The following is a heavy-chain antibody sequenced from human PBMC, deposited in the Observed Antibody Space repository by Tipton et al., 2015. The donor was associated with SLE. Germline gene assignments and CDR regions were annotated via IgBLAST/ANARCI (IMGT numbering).Heavy chain of an antibody. CDR3: ASGRGIAVAGTDY. J-gene: IGHJ4*02. Sequence: SLRLSCAASGFTFSSYSMNWVRQAPGKGLEWVSSISSSSSYIYYADSVKGRFTISRDNAKNSLYLQMNSLRAEDTAVYYCASGRGIAVAGTDYWGQGTLVTVSS. V-gene: IGHV3-21*01. CDR2: ISSSSSYI. D-gene: IGHD6-19*01. CDR1: GFTFSSYS.